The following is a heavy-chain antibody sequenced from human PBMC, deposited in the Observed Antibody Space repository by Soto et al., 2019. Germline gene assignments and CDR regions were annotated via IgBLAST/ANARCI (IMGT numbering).Heavy chain of an antibody. V-gene: IGHV3-7*01. CDR3: ARSDPHGDYDYDY. Sequence: GGSLRLSCAASGFTFSSYWMSWVRQAPGKGLEWVANIKQDGSEKYYVDSVKGRFTISRDNAKNSLYLQMNSLRAEDTAVYYCARSDPHGDYDYDYWGQGTLVTVSS. CDR2: IKQDGSEK. CDR1: GFTFSSYW. J-gene: IGHJ4*02. D-gene: IGHD4-17*01.